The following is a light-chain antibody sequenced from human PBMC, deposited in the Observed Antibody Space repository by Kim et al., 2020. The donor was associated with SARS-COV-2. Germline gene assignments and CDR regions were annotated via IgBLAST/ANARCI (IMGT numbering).Light chain of an antibody. CDR2: GAS. CDR3: QQYNDWPLLS. V-gene: IGKV3-15*01. Sequence: IVMTQSPATLSVSPGERVTLSCRASQSVRNNLAWYQHRPGQAPRLLLYGASTRATDISARFSGSGSGTEFTLTIRSLQSEDLAVYYCQQYNDWPLLSFGGGTKVDIK. CDR1: QSVRNN. J-gene: IGKJ4*01.